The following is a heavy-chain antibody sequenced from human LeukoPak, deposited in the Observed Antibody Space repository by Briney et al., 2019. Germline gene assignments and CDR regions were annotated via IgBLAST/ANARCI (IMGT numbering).Heavy chain of an antibody. CDR1: GDSVSSNIAA. Sequence: SQTLSFTCAISGDSVSSNIAAWNWISQSPSRGLEWLGRTFYRSKWDNEYAGSVKGRIITNPDTSRNQFSLHPNPVTPEDTAVYYCATDHRNTMLDVWGEGTTVTVSS. D-gene: IGHD3-10*02. J-gene: IGHJ6*04. CDR3: ATDHRNTMLDV. CDR2: TFYRSKWDN. V-gene: IGHV6-1*01.